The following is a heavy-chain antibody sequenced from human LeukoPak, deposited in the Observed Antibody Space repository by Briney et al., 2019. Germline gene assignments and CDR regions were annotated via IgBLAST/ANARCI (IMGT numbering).Heavy chain of an antibody. CDR1: GFTFSSYA. D-gene: IGHD2-21*02. Sequence: GGSLRLSCAASGFTFSSYAMPWVRQAPGKGLEWVAVISYDGSNKYYADSVKGRFTISRDNSKNTLYLQMNSLRAEDTAVYYCARDSVVTAILPSYGMDVWGQGTTVTVSS. V-gene: IGHV3-30-3*01. J-gene: IGHJ6*02. CDR2: ISYDGSNK. CDR3: ARDSVVTAILPSYGMDV.